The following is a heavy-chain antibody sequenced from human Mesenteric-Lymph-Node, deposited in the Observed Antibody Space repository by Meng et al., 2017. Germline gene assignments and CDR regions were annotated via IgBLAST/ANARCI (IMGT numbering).Heavy chain of an antibody. CDR3: ARENKAVAGVFDY. V-gene: IGHV3-30-3*01. Sequence: VQLLESGGGLVQPGGSLRLSCEASGFTFSSYAMSWGSQAPGKGLEWVAVISSDGSNKYYIDSVKGRFTISRDNSKNTLYVQMNSLRADDTAVYYCARENKAVAGVFDYWGQGTLVTVSS. CDR1: GFTFSSYA. D-gene: IGHD6-19*01. J-gene: IGHJ4*02. CDR2: ISSDGSNK.